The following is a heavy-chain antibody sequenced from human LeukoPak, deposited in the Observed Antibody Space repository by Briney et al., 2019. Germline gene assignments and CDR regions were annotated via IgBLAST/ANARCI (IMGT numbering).Heavy chain of an antibody. J-gene: IGHJ4*02. CDR3: ARGGHSSAHLGDDFDY. CDR2: IYYSGST. D-gene: IGHD6-19*01. V-gene: IGHV4-59*01. Sequence: SETLSLTCTVSGGSISSYYWSWIRQPPGKGLEWIGYIYYSGSTNYNPSLNSRVTISVDTSKNQFSLKLSSVTAADTAVYYCARGGHSSAHLGDDFDYWGQGTLVTVSS. CDR1: GGSISSYY.